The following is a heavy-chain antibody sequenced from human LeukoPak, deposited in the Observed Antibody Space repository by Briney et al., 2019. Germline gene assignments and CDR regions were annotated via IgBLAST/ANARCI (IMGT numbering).Heavy chain of an antibody. CDR2: FDHTGTT. V-gene: IGHV4-39*01. CDR1: GGSISSSTYY. Sequence: SSETLSLTCHVSGGSISSSTYYWGWIRQPPGKGLEWIGSFDHTGTTYYNPSLKSRVTTSVDTSKNQFSLRLSSVTAADTAVYYCARWVDLTVYWGQGTLVTVSS. CDR3: ARWVDLTVY. J-gene: IGHJ4*02. D-gene: IGHD3-9*01.